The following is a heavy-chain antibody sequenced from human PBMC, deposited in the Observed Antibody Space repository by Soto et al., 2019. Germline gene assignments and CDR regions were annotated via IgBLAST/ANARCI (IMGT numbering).Heavy chain of an antibody. V-gene: IGHV3-72*01. CDR3: AREGGYCSGASCYRPPDY. D-gene: IGHD2-15*01. J-gene: IGHJ4*02. Sequence: GGSLRLSCAASGFIFSDHYMDWVRPAPGQGLEWVGRTGNKPDTYIPQYAASVRGRFTISRDDSKNSLYLQMDSLKTEDTAVYYCAREGGYCSGASCYRPPDYWGQGTLVTVSS. CDR2: TGNKPDTYIP. CDR1: GFIFSDHY.